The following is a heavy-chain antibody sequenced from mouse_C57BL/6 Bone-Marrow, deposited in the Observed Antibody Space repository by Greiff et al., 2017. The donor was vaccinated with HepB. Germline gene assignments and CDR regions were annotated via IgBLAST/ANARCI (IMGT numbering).Heavy chain of an antibody. Sequence: QLQQSGAELVRPGTSVKMSCKASGYTFTNYWIGWAKQRPGHGLEWIGDIYPGGGYTNYNEKFKGKATLTADKSSSTAYMQFSSLTSEDSAIYYCARHFYYDMDYWGQGTSVTVSS. CDR3: ARHFYYDMDY. J-gene: IGHJ4*01. CDR2: IYPGGGYT. CDR1: GYTFTNYW. V-gene: IGHV1-63*01.